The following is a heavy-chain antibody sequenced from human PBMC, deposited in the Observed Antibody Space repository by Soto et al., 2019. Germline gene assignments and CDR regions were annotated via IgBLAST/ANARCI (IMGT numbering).Heavy chain of an antibody. D-gene: IGHD5-18*01. CDR3: ARTGIERGYYFDY. Sequence: PSDTLSLTCTVSCGAISSGDYFWSWIRQPPGKGLEWIGYIYYSGTTYYNPSLKSRVTISVDTSKNQFSLKVTSVTAADTAVYYCARTGIERGYYFDYWGQGALVTVSS. J-gene: IGHJ4*02. CDR2: IYYSGTT. V-gene: IGHV4-30-4*02. CDR1: CGAISSGDYF.